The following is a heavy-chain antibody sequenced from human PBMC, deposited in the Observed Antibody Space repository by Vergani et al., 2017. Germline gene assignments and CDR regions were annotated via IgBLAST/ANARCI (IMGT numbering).Heavy chain of an antibody. J-gene: IGHJ2*01. CDR3: AKDSGYYDSSGYYGGWYFDL. CDR1: GFTFSSYA. Sequence: VQLVESGGGLVQPGGSLRLSCAASGFTFSSYAMSWVRQAPGKGLEWVSAISGSGGSTYYADSVKGRFTISRDNSKNTLYLQMNSLRAEDTAVYYCAKDSGYYDSSGYYGGWYFDLWGRGTLVTVSS. CDR2: ISGSGGST. V-gene: IGHV3-23*04. D-gene: IGHD3-22*01.